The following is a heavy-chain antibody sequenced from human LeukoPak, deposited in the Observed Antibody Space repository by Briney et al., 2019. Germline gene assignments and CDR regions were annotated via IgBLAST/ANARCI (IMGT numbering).Heavy chain of an antibody. V-gene: IGHV3-7*01. Sequence: GGSLRLSCAASGFTFSSYWMSWVRQAPGKGLEWVANIKQDGSEKYYVDSVKGRFTISRDNAKNSLYLQMNSLRAEDTAVYYCARSKRGYSGYDFDYWGQGTLVTVSS. D-gene: IGHD5-12*01. J-gene: IGHJ4*02. CDR2: IKQDGSEK. CDR3: ARSKRGYSGYDFDY. CDR1: GFTFSSYW.